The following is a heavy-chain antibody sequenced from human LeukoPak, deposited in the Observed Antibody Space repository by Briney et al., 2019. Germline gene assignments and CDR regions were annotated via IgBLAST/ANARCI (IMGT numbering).Heavy chain of an antibody. CDR2: INPNSGGT. CDR1: GYTFTGYY. CDR3: ARERGDGSGGYYYVY. J-gene: IGHJ4*02. Sequence: GASVKVSCKASGYTFTGYYMHWVRQAPGQGLEWMGWINPNSGGTNYAQKFQGRVTMTRDTSISTAYMELSRLRSDDTAVYYCARERGDGSGGYYYVYWGQGTLVTVSS. D-gene: IGHD3-22*01. V-gene: IGHV1-2*02.